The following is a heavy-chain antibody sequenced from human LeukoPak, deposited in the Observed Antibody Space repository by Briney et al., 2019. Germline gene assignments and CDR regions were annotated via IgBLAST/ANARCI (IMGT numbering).Heavy chain of an antibody. J-gene: IGHJ3*02. CDR3: ARHPPITAGAFRI. CDR1: GGSFSGYY. D-gene: IGHD3-10*01. Sequence: SETLSLTCAVYGGSFSGYYWSWIRQPPGKRLEWTAFIYSSGTTNYNPSFMSRVTLSVDTSKNQLSLNLNSVTAADTAVYYCARHPPITAGAFRIWGQGTMVTVSS. CDR2: IYSSGTT. V-gene: IGHV4-59*08.